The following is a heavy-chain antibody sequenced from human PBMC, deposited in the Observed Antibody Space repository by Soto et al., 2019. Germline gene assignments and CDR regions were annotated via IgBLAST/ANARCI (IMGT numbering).Heavy chain of an antibody. D-gene: IGHD3-10*01. Sequence: QVQLQESGPGLVKPSQTLSLTCTVSGGSISSGGYYWSWIRQHPGKGLEWFGYIYYSGSTYYNPSLKSRVTISVDTSKNQFSLKLSSVTAADTAVYYCARGITMVRGVGLFYFDYWGQGTLVTVSS. CDR1: GGSISSGGYY. CDR2: IYYSGST. J-gene: IGHJ4*02. CDR3: ARGITMVRGVGLFYFDY. V-gene: IGHV4-31*03.